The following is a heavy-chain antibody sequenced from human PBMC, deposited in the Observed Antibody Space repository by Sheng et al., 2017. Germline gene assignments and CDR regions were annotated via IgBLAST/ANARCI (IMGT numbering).Heavy chain of an antibody. Sequence: VQLVESGGGLVQPGKALRLSCVASGFSVSSNFISWVRQAPGKGLDWVSLISSGGTTYYADSVKGRFTISRDNAKDTLYLQMNSLRVEDTAVYYCVRDPEKLPYFYNMDVWGQGTTVTVSS. CDR2: ISSGGTT. J-gene: IGHJ6*03. V-gene: IGHV3-66*01. CDR3: VRDPEKLPYFYNMDV. CDR1: GFSVSSNF. D-gene: IGHD3-10*01.